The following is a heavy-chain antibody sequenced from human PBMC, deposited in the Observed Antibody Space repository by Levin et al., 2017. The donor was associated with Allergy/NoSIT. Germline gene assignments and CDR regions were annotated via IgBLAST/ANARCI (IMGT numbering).Heavy chain of an antibody. CDR2: IYSSGRT. V-gene: IGHV4-61*01. CDR1: GGSVSVSSGTYY. CDR3: ARGEYYYGSGNWFDP. D-gene: IGHD3-10*01. J-gene: IGHJ5*02. Sequence: PSETLSLTCTVPGGSVSVSSGTYYWNWIRQPPGKGLEWIGYIYSSGRTKYNPSLKSRVTISVDTSKNQFSLKLSSVTAADTAVYFCARGEYYYGSGNWFDPWGQGTLVTVSS.